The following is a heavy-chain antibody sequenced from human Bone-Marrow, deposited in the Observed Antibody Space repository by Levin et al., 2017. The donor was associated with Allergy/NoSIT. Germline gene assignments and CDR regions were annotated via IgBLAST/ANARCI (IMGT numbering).Heavy chain of an antibody. CDR1: GFTFSSYA. D-gene: IGHD5-18*01. J-gene: IGHJ6*02. V-gene: IGHV3-23*01. CDR3: AKVRPIQQWSPYYYDGVDV. Sequence: GGSLRLSCAASGFTFSSYAMTWVRQAPGKGLEWVSSLSSSGGATYPADSVKGRFTVSRDNSKNTLYLQLNSLRAEDTAVYYCAKVRPIQQWSPYYYDGVDVWGQGTTVTVSS. CDR2: LSSSGGAT.